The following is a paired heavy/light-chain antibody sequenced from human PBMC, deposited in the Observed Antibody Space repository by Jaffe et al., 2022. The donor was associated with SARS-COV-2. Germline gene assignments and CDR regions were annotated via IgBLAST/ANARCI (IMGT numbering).Light chain of an antibody. V-gene: IGKV1-39*01. Sequence: DIQLTQSPSSLSASEGDRVTITCRTSQNIRIFLNWYQQKPGKAPKLLIHEASSLQSEVPSRFSGGGSGTDFTLTISSLQPEDFATYYCQQSYSTPTFGQGTKVEIK. CDR3: QQSYSTPT. CDR2: EAS. J-gene: IGKJ1*01. CDR1: QNIRIF.
Heavy chain of an antibody. CDR2: IGIGGRSG. J-gene: IGHJ4*02. Sequence: EVQLVESGGGLVQPGGSLRLSCVASGFTFGANGMSWVRQAPGKGLESVAYIGIGGRSGEYADSVKGRFTISRDDAETSLYLQMNSLRADDTALYYCASGRGHSSTFDYWGQGTLVTVSS. CDR3: ASGRGHSSTFDY. D-gene: IGHD3-10*01. V-gene: IGHV3-48*04. CDR1: GFTFGANG.